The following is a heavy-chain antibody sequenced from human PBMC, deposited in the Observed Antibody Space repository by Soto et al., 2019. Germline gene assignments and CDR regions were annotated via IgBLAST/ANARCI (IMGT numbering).Heavy chain of an antibody. D-gene: IGHD1-1*01. V-gene: IGHV4-4*02. Sequence: QVQLQESGPGLVKPSGTRSLTCAVSGGSISTSNWWSWVRQPPGKGLEWIGEVYHRGSTNYNPSFKRRVAMSVDKYKNQFSLKLNSVNAADTALYYCARNSTSGTRFDYWGQGSLVTVSS. CDR2: VYHRGST. CDR1: GGSISTSNW. CDR3: ARNSTSGTRFDY. J-gene: IGHJ4*02.